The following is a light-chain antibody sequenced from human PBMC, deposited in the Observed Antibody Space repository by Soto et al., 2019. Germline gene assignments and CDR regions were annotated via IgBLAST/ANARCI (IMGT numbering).Light chain of an antibody. CDR1: QSIINW. J-gene: IGKJ1*01. CDR3: QQYHSYLT. Sequence: DIQMTQSPSTLSASVGDRVTITCRASQSIINWLAWYQQKPGKAPKLLIYDASTLESGVPSRFSGTGSGTEFTLTISSLLPDDIATYYFQQYHSYLTFGQGTKVELK. V-gene: IGKV1-5*01. CDR2: DAS.